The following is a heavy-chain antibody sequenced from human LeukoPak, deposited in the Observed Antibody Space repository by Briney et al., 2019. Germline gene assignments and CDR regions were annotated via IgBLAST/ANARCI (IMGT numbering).Heavy chain of an antibody. Sequence: ASVKVSCKASGYTFTSYGISWVRQAPGQGIEWMGWISAYNGNTNYAQKLQGRVTMTTDTSTSTAYMELRSLRSDDTAVYYCARYSSSAPYYYYYYGMDVWGQGTLVTVSS. V-gene: IGHV1-18*01. J-gene: IGHJ6*02. CDR1: GYTFTSYG. CDR3: ARYSSSAPYYYYYYGMDV. D-gene: IGHD6-6*01. CDR2: ISAYNGNT.